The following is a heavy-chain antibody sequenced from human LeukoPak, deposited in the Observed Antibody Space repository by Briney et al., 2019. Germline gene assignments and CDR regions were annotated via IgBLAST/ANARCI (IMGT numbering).Heavy chain of an antibody. CDR1: GGTFSSYA. D-gene: IGHD5-18*01. CDR2: IIPILGIA. J-gene: IGHJ4*02. CDR3: ARVPTAVDTAMVTAY. Sequence: SVKVSCKASGGTFSSYAISWVRQAPGQGLEWMGRIIPILGIANYAQKFQGRVTITADKSTSTAYMELSSLRSEDTAVYYCARVPTAVDTAMVTAYWGQGTLATVSS. V-gene: IGHV1-69*04.